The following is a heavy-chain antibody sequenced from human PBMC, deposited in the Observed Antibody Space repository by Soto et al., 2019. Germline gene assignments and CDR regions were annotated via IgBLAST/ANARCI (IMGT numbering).Heavy chain of an antibody. CDR2: IIPIFGTA. V-gene: IGHV1-69*13. J-gene: IGHJ4*02. CDR3: ARDPAYYYDSSGYYPRGY. Sequence: ASVKVSCKASGGTFSSYAISWVRQAPGQGLEWMGGIIPIFGTANYAQKFQGRVTITADESTSTAYMELSSLRSEDTAVYYCARDPAYYYDSSGYYPRGYWGQGTLVTVSS. CDR1: GGTFSSYA. D-gene: IGHD3-22*01.